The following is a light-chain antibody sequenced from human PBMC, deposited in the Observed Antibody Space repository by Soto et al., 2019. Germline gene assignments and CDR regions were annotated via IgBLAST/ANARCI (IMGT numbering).Light chain of an antibody. CDR1: SSDVGGHNF. CDR2: EVS. Sequence: QSALTQPASVSGSPGQSITISCTGTSSDVGGHNFVSWYQHHPGKAPKLMIYEVSNRPSGVSTRFSGSKSGNTASLTIAGLQAEDEADYFCSSYTRSSTPYVFGSGTKVTVL. J-gene: IGLJ1*01. V-gene: IGLV2-14*01. CDR3: SSYTRSSTPYV.